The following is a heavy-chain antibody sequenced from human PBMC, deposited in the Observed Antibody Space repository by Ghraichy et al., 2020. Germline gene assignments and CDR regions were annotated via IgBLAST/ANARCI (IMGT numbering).Heavy chain of an antibody. D-gene: IGHD1-1*01. J-gene: IGHJ4*02. Sequence: GGSLRLSCAASGFTFSNYAMNWVRQAPGKGLEWVSVISGSGDITYDADSVKGRFTISRDNSKNTLYLQMNNLRAEDTAVYYCAKRRLKGSGTTDYWGQGTLVTVSS. CDR3: AKRRLKGSGTTDY. CDR1: GFTFSNYA. V-gene: IGHV3-23*01. CDR2: ISGSGDIT.